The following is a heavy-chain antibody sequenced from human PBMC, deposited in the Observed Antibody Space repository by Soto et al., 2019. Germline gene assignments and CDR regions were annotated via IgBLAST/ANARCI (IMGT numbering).Heavy chain of an antibody. CDR2: TIPIFGTA. CDR1: GGTLSSYA. CDR3: ARDGKQWRFGYHYYYYGMDV. Sequence: QVQLVQSGAEGKKPGSSVKASCKASGGTLSSYATSWVRQAPGQGLGWMGGTIPIFGTANYAQKFQGRVTITADESTSTAYMELSSMRSEDTDVYYCARDGKQWRFGYHYYYYGMDVWGQGTTVTVSS. V-gene: IGHV1-69*01. D-gene: IGHD6-19*01. J-gene: IGHJ6*02.